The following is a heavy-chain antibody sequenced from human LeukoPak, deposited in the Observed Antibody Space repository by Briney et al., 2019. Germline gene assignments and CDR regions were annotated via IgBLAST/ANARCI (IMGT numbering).Heavy chain of an antibody. CDR1: GGSISSGGYS. CDR3: ARSNFWSGPNWFDP. D-gene: IGHD3-3*01. CDR2: IYHSGST. V-gene: IGHV4-30-2*01. Sequence: SETLSLTCAVSGGSISSGGYSWGWIRQPPGTGLEWIGYIYHSGSTYYNPSLKSRVTISVDRSKNQFSLKLSSVTAADTAVYYCARSNFWSGPNWFDPWGQGTLVTVSS. J-gene: IGHJ5*02.